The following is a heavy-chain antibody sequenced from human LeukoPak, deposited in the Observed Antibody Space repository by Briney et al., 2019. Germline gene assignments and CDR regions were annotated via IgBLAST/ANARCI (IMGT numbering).Heavy chain of an antibody. Sequence: GSLRLSCAVSGFTVSSNYMSWVRQAPGKGLEWVSAISSGGNTYFADSVKGRFTISRDNSKNTLYLQMSSLRVDDTAVYYCARADGTGGPLDYWGQGTLVTVSS. V-gene: IGHV3-53*01. CDR3: ARADGTGGPLDY. D-gene: IGHD3/OR15-3a*01. J-gene: IGHJ4*02. CDR2: ISSGGNT. CDR1: GFTVSSNY.